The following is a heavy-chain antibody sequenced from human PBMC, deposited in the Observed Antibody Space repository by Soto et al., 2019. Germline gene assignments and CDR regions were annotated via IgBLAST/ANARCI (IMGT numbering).Heavy chain of an antibody. Sequence: PSETLSLTCTVSGGSISSGGYYWSWIRQPPGKGLEWIGYIYYSGSTNYNPSLKSRVTISVDTSKNQFSLRLSSVTAADTAVYYCARLPRGSYFDYWGQGTLVTVSS. V-gene: IGHV4-61*08. J-gene: IGHJ4*02. D-gene: IGHD1-26*01. CDR3: ARLPRGSYFDY. CDR2: IYYSGST. CDR1: GGSISSGGYY.